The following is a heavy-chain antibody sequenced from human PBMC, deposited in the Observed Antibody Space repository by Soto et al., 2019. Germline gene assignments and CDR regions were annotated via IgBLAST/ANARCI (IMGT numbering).Heavy chain of an antibody. V-gene: IGHV1-18*01. J-gene: IGHJ6*01. CDR1: GYTFTSYG. Sequence: ASVKVSCKASGYTFTSYGISWVRQAPGQGLEWMGWISAYNGNTNYAQKLQGRVTMTTDTSTSTAYMELRSLRSDDTAVYYCARVPPDYGDYVWNYYYGMEVWGQGTTVTVSS. CDR3: ARVPPDYGDYVWNYYYGMEV. CDR2: ISAYNGNT. D-gene: IGHD4-17*01.